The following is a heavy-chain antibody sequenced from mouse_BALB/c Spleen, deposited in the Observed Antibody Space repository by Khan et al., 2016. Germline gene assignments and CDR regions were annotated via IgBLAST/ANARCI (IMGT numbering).Heavy chain of an antibody. CDR2: IDLFNGGT. Sequence: VQLQQSGPELMKPGASVKISCKASGYSFTSYYMHWVKQSHGKSLEWIGYIDLFNGGTSYNQKFKGKATLTVDKSSSTAYMHLSSLTSEDSAVYCCASSTQSFYAMDYWGQGTSVTVSS. V-gene: IGHV1S135*01. D-gene: IGHD1-1*01. CDR1: GYSFTSYY. J-gene: IGHJ4*01. CDR3: ASSTQSFYAMDY.